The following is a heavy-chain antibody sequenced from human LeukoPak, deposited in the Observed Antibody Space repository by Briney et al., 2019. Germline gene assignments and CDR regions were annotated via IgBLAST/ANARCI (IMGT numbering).Heavy chain of an antibody. CDR1: GGSISSYY. CDR2: IYYSGST. CDR3: ARIWDGYNSGGSYYYYYMDV. J-gene: IGHJ6*03. Sequence: SETLSLTCTVSGGSISSYYWSWIRQPPGKGLEWIGYIYYSGSTNYNPSLKSRVTISVDTSKNQFSLKLSSVTTADTAVYYCARIWDGYNSGGSYYYYYMDVWGKGTTVTVSS. D-gene: IGHD5-24*01. V-gene: IGHV4-59*01.